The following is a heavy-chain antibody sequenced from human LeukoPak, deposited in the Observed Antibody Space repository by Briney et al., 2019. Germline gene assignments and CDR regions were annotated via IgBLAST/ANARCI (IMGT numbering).Heavy chain of an antibody. V-gene: IGHV3-9*01. Sequence: GRSLRLSCAASGFTFDDYAMHWVRQAPGKGLEWVSGISWNSGSIGYADSVKGRFTISRDNAKNSLYLQMDSLRAEDTALFYCAKAFSRGYSYGSSFDYWGQGTLVTVSS. D-gene: IGHD5-18*01. CDR1: GFTFDDYA. CDR2: ISWNSGSI. CDR3: AKAFSRGYSYGSSFDY. J-gene: IGHJ4*02.